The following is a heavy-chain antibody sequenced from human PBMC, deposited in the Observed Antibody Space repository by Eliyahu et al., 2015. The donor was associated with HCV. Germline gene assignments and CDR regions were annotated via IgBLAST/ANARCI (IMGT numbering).Heavy chain of an antibody. D-gene: IGHD5-24*01. V-gene: IGHV3-21*01. J-gene: IGHJ4*01. Sequence: EVQLVESGGGLVKPGGXLRLSCAASGFXFSSXSXXWVRQAPGKGLGWVSSISSSSNYIYYADSVKGRLTISRDNAKNSLYLQMHRLRAEDTALYYCARDSPSRDGYNFGYWGQGTLVTVSS. CDR2: ISSSSNYI. CDR3: ARDSPSRDGYNFGY. CDR1: GFXFSSXS.